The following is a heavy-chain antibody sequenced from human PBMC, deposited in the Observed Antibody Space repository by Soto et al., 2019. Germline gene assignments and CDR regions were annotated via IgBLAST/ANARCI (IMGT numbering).Heavy chain of an antibody. D-gene: IGHD1-26*01. CDR2: IGNSGDIS. Sequence: GGSLRLSCSASGFDFSSHTMIWVRQAPGKGLEWVASIGNSGDISNYGDSVKGRFTISRDNSKNTLYLQMNSPRAEDTALYFCARRQVGATKGKSWFDSWGQGTLVTVSS. CDR3: ARRQVGATKGKSWFDS. V-gene: IGHV3-23*01. J-gene: IGHJ5*01. CDR1: GFDFSSHT.